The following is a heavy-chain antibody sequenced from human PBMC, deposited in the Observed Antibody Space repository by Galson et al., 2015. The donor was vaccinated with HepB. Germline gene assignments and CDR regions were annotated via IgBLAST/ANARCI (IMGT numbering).Heavy chain of an antibody. CDR3: ASPYLNYYDSSGYFTPNYYYYYGMDV. CDR1: GGSISSSSYY. D-gene: IGHD3-22*01. J-gene: IGHJ6*02. V-gene: IGHV4-39*01. CDR2: IYYSGST. Sequence: ETLSLTCTVSGGSISSSSYYWGWIRQPPGKGLEWIGSIYYSGSTYYNPSLKSRVTISVDTSKNQFSLKLSSVTAADTVVYYCASPYLNYYDSSGYFTPNYYYYYGMDVWGQGTTVTVSS.